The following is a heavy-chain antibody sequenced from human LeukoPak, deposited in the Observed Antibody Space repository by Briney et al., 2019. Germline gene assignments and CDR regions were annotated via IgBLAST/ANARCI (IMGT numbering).Heavy chain of an antibody. CDR2: INTNTGNP. CDR3: ARNRVLLWFGESYYFDY. J-gene: IGHJ4*02. Sequence: ASVKVSCKASGYTFTSYAMNWVRQAPGQGLEWMGWINTNTGNPTYAQGFTGRFVFSLDTSVSTAYLQISSLKAEDTAVYYCARNRVLLWFGESYYFDYWGQGTLVTVSS. V-gene: IGHV7-4-1*02. D-gene: IGHD3-10*01. CDR1: GYTFTSYA.